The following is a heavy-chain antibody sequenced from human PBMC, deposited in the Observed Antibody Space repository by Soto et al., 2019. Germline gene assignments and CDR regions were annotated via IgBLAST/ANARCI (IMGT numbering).Heavy chain of an antibody. CDR2: IDWSGNHI. V-gene: IGHV3-9*01. D-gene: IGHD3-9*01. CDR1: GFTFDDCA. CDR3: AKAPHHLLTGSVFDY. Sequence: EVQLVEPGGGLVQPGRSLRLSCAASGFTFDDCAMHWVRQAPGKGLEWVSGIDWSGNHIEYGDSVKGRFTISRDNAKNSLSLQMNNLRAEDPALYYCAKAPHHLLTGSVFDYWGQGILVNVSS. J-gene: IGHJ4*02.